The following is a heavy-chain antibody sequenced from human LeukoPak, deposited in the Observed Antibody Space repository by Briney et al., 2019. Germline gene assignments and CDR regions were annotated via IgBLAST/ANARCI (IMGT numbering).Heavy chain of an antibody. CDR1: GFTFSSYA. J-gene: IGHJ5*02. CDR2: ISGSGGST. Sequence: PGGSLRLSCAASGFTFSSYAMSWVRQAPGKGLEWVSAISGSGGSTYYADSVKGRFTISRDNSKNTLYQQMNSLRAEDTAVYYCAKDPLFDFWNWFDPWGQGTLVTVSS. CDR3: AKDPLFDFWNWFDP. D-gene: IGHD3-3*01. V-gene: IGHV3-23*01.